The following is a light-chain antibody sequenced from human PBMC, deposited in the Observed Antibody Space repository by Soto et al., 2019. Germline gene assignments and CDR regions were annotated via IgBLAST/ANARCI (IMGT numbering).Light chain of an antibody. CDR3: CSYAGSYSYV. Sequence: QSVLTQPPSVSGAPGQRVAISCTGSSSNIGAEYDVHWYQQLPGTAPKRLIYGDNNRPSGVPDRFSGSKSGTSASLAITGLQPEDEADYYCCSYAGSYSYVLGNGTKLTVL. V-gene: IGLV1-40*01. CDR1: SSNIGAEYD. CDR2: GDN. J-gene: IGLJ1*01.